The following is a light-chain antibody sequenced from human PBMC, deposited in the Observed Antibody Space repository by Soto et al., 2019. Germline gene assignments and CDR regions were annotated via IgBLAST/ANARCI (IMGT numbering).Light chain of an antibody. CDR1: QTISNW. V-gene: IGKV1-5*01. Sequence: DIQMTQSPSTLSASVGDRVTITCRASQTISNWLAWYQQEPGKASKLLIYDASSLRSGVPSRFSGSGFATDFTLTISSLQPDDFATYYCQQYSIYPYTFGQGTKLEIK. CDR3: QQYSIYPYT. J-gene: IGKJ2*01. CDR2: DAS.